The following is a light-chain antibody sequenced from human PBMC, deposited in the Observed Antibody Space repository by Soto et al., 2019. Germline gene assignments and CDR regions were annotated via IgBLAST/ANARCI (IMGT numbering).Light chain of an antibody. Sequence: EIQVTQSPSSVSASVGDRVTITCRASQDIAAYLAWYQHKPGRAPELLIHAASSLQSGVPSRFSGSGSGTDFTLTINSLQPEDFATDYCQQAYSFPITFGQGTRLEI. CDR3: QQAYSFPIT. CDR2: AAS. CDR1: QDIAAY. V-gene: IGKV1D-12*01. J-gene: IGKJ5*01.